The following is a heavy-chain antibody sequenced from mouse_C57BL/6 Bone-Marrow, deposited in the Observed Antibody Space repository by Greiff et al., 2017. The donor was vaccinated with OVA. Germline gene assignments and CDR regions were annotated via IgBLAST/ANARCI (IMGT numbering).Heavy chain of an antibody. D-gene: IGHD2-1*01. Sequence: VQLQQPGAELVKPGASVKMSCKASGYTFTSYWITWVKQRPGQGLEWIGDIYPGSGSTNYNEKFKSKATLTVDTSSSTAYMQLSSLTSEDSAVYYCARGKIYGNYVDYWGQGTTLTVSS. CDR3: ARGKIYGNYVDY. J-gene: IGHJ2*01. CDR1: GYTFTSYW. CDR2: IYPGSGST. V-gene: IGHV1-55*01.